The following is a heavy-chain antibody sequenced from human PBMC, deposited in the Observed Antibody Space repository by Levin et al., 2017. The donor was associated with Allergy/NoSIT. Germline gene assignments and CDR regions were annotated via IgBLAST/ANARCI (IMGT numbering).Heavy chain of an antibody. CDR2: INPHSGDT. CDR1: RYIYSDYF. Sequence: ASVKVSCKASRYIYSDYFIHWVRQAPGQGLEWMGWINPHSGDTKYAQEFQGRVTMTRDTSISTAYMELTRLTSDDTAVYYCARDLYNDDSVFGYWGQGTLVNVFS. J-gene: IGHJ4*02. CDR3: ARDLYNDDSVFGY. D-gene: IGHD3-22*01. V-gene: IGHV1-2*02.